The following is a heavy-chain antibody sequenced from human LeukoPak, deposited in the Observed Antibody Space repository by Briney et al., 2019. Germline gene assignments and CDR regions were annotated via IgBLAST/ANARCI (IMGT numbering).Heavy chain of an antibody. V-gene: IGHV3-30*18. Sequence: PGGSLRLSCAASGFTFSSYGMHWVRQAPGKGLEWVAVISYDGSNKYYADSVKGRFTISRDNSKNTLYLQMNSLRAEDTAVYYCAKEGGSYYDFDYWGQGTLVTVSS. D-gene: IGHD1-26*01. CDR2: ISYDGSNK. CDR1: GFTFSSYG. CDR3: AKEGGSYYDFDY. J-gene: IGHJ4*02.